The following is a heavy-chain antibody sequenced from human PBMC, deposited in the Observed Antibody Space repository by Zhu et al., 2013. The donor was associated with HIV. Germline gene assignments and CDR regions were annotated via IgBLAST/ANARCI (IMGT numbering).Heavy chain of an antibody. CDR3: ARGLWREGGRGHAVDP. J-gene: IGHJ5*02. CDR2: INPHSGGT. CDR1: GYTFTSYY. V-gene: IGHV1-46*01. Sequence: QVQLLQSGAELRKPGASVKLACKTSGYTFTSYYLHWVRQAPGQRFEWMGEINPHSGGTTYARSFRGRITMTRDTSRNTAYMELSSLRSEDTAVYYCARGLWREGGRGHAVDPWGQGAPVTVSS. D-gene: IGHD1-26*01.